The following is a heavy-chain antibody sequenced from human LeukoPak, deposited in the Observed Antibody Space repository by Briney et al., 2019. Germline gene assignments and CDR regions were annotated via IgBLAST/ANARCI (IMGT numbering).Heavy chain of an antibody. CDR2: IYYSGST. J-gene: IGHJ2*01. D-gene: IGHD6-6*01. Sequence: SETLSLTCTVSGGSISSGDYYWSWIRQPPGKGLEWIGYIYYSGSTYYNPSLKSRVTISVDTSKNQFSLKLSSVTAADTAVYYCARGPPYSSSSVYFDLWGRGTLVTVSS. V-gene: IGHV4-30-4*01. CDR1: GGSISSGDYY. CDR3: ARGPPYSSSSVYFDL.